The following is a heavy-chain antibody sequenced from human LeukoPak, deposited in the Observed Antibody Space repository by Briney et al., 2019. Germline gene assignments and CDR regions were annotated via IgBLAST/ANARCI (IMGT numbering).Heavy chain of an antibody. CDR3: AGEYYDILTGYYNFDY. V-gene: IGHV3-21*01. CDR2: ISSSSSYI. D-gene: IGHD3-9*01. CDR1: GFTFSSYA. J-gene: IGHJ4*02. Sequence: GGSLRLSCAASGFTFSSYAMSWVRQAPGKGLEWVSSISSSSSYIYYADSVKGRFTISRDNAKNSLYLQMNSLRAEDTAVYYCAGEYYDILTGYYNFDYWGQGTLVTVSS.